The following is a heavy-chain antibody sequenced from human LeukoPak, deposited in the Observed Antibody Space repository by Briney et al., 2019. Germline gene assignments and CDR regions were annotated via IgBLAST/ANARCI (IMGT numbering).Heavy chain of an antibody. V-gene: IGHV1-2*06. Sequence: ASVKVSCKASGYTFTGYYMHWVRQAPGQGLEWMGRINPNSGGTNYAQKLQGRVTMTTDTSTSTAYMELRSLRSDDTAVYYCARDRGYSYGGSAFWGQGTLVTVSS. J-gene: IGHJ4*02. CDR3: ARDRGYSYGGSAF. D-gene: IGHD5-18*01. CDR1: GYTFTGYY. CDR2: INPNSGGT.